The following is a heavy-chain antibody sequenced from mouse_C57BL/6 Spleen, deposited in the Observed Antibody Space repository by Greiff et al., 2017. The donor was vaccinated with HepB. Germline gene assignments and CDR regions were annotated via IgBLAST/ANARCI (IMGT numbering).Heavy chain of an antibody. J-gene: IGHJ4*01. CDR2: INPSNGGT. CDR1: GYTFTSYW. V-gene: IGHV1-53*01. D-gene: IGHD1-1*01. CDR3: ATSITTVVRGDYAMDY. Sequence: QVQLQQSGTELVKPGASVKLSCKASGYTFTSYWMHWVKQRPGQGLEWIGNINPSNGGTNYNEKFKSKATLTVDKSSSTAYMQLSSLTSEDSAVYYCATSITTVVRGDYAMDYWGQGTSVTVSS.